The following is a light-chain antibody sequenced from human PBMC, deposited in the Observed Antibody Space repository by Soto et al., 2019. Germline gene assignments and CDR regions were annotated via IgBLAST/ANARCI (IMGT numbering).Light chain of an antibody. CDR3: QSYDSSLRAVV. CDR1: SSNIGAGHD. V-gene: IGLV1-40*01. CDR2: GNS. Sequence: QSVLTQPPSVSGAPGQRVTISCTGSSSNIGAGHDVHWYQQLPGTAPKLLIYGNSNRPSGVPNRFSGSKSGTSASLAITGLAAEDGADYYCQSYDSSLRAVVFGGGTKLTVL. J-gene: IGLJ2*01.